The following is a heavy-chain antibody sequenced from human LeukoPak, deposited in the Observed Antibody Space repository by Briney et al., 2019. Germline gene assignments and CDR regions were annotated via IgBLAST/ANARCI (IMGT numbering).Heavy chain of an antibody. J-gene: IGHJ4*02. Sequence: SETLSLTCSVSGGSISSYHWSWIRQPPGKGLEWIGYIYYSGSTNYNPSLKSRVTMSVDTSKNQFSLKLRSVTAADAAVYYCARLQLLTLDYWGQGTLVTVSS. V-gene: IGHV4-59*08. CDR1: GGSISSYH. D-gene: IGHD1-1*01. CDR2: IYYSGST. CDR3: ARLQLLTLDY.